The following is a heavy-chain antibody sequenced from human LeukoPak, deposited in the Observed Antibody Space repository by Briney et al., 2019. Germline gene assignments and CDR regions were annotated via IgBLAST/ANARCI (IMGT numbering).Heavy chain of an antibody. D-gene: IGHD1-1*01. CDR3: ARDRGGWNDEEYYYYYMDV. CDR1: GGTFSSYA. CDR2: IIPIFGTA. V-gene: IGHV1-69*05. J-gene: IGHJ6*03. Sequence: GASVKVSCKASGGTFSSYAISWVRQAPGQGLEWMGGIIPIFGTANYAQKFQGRVTITTDESTSTAYMELSSLRSEDTTVYYCARDRGGWNDEEYYYYYMDVWGKGTTVTVSS.